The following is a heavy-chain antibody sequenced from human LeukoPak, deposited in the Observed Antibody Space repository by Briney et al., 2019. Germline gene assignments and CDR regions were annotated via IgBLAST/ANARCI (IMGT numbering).Heavy chain of an antibody. CDR3: ARQADPRYCGGDCCYFDY. J-gene: IGHJ4*02. V-gene: IGHV1-69*05. Sequence: ASVKVSCKASGGTFSSYAISWVRQAPGQGLEWMGRIIPIFGTANYAQKFQGRVTITTDESTSTAYMELSSLRSEDTAVYYCARQADPRYCGGDCCYFDYWGQGTLVTVSS. CDR1: GGTFSSYA. CDR2: IIPIFGTA. D-gene: IGHD2-21*02.